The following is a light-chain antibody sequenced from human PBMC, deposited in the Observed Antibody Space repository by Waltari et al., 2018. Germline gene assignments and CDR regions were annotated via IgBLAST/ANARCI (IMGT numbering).Light chain of an antibody. Sequence: CRGSASVDRNNLAWYQQKPAQAPRLLINCASSRADGIPDRFSSSGSGTDFTLTISRLEPDDFAVYYCQQYGRSWNTFGQGTKLEIK. CDR3: QQYGRSWNT. J-gene: IGKJ2*01. CDR1: ASVDRNN. V-gene: IGKV3-20*01. CDR2: CAS.